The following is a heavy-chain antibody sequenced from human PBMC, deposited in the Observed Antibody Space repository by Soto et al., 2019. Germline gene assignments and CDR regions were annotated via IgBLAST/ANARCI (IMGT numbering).Heavy chain of an antibody. Sequence: QVQLQQWGAGLLKPSETLSLTCAVYGGSFSGYYWSWIRQPPGKGLEWIGEINHSGSTNYNPSLKSRVTISVDTSKNQFSLKLSSVTAADTAVYYCVRGGKRRPPWFDPWGQGTLVTVSS. J-gene: IGHJ5*02. CDR2: INHSGST. V-gene: IGHV4-34*01. CDR1: GGSFSGYY. CDR3: VRGGKRRPPWFDP.